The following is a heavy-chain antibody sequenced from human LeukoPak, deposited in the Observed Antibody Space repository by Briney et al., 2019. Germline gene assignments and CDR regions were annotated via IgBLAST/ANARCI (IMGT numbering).Heavy chain of an antibody. D-gene: IGHD3-9*01. J-gene: IGHJ6*02. V-gene: IGHV1-2*02. Sequence: ASVKVSCKASGYTFIDFYMHWVRQAPGQGLEWMGWINPKNGGTNYAQKFQGRVTMTRDTSISTAYMELSRLRSDDTAVYYCARVPKGLLRYFDWLPRVGMDVWGQGTTVTVSS. CDR1: GYTFIDFY. CDR3: ARVPKGLLRYFDWLPRVGMDV. CDR2: INPKNGGT.